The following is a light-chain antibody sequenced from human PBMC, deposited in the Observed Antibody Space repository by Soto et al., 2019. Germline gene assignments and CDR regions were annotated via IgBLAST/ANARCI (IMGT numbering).Light chain of an antibody. CDR3: QQYNNLLFT. Sequence: EIVMTQSPATLSVSPGERATLSCRASQSVSRNVAWYQQKPGQAPRLLIHDASTRATGISVRFSGSWSGTEFTLSISSLQSEDFAVYYFQQYNNLLFTIGQGTKVQIK. CDR2: DAS. CDR1: QSVSRN. J-gene: IGKJ1*01. V-gene: IGKV3-15*01.